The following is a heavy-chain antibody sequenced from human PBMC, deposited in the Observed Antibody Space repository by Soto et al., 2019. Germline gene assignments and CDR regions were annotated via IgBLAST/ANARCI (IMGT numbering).Heavy chain of an antibody. CDR2: ISNDGSNK. V-gene: IGHV3-30-3*01. CDR1: VFTLNYYA. Sequence: GSLRLSCAASVFTLNYYALHWVRQAPGKGLEWVAVISNDGSNKYYEDSVKGRFTISRDNSKNTLSLQMNSLRVEDTAVYYCARGLGCSSASCPYGGDFFDFWGLGTLVTVSS. D-gene: IGHD2-2*01. CDR3: ARGLGCSSASCPYGGDFFDF. J-gene: IGHJ4*01.